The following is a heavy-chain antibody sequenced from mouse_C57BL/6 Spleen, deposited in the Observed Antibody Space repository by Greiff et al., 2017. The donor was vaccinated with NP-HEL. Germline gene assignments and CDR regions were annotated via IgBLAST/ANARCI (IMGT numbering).Heavy chain of an antibody. CDR2: IYPGDGDT. V-gene: IGHV1-80*01. D-gene: IGHD2-1*01. CDR3: ARWGDGNYVGYAMDY. CDR1: GYAFSSYW. Sequence: VKLMESGAELVKPGASVKISCKSSGYAFSSYWMNWVKQRPGKGLEWIGQIYPGDGDTNYNGKFKGKATLTADKSSSTAYMQLSSLTSEDSAVYFCARWGDGNYVGYAMDYWGQGTSVTVSS. J-gene: IGHJ4*01.